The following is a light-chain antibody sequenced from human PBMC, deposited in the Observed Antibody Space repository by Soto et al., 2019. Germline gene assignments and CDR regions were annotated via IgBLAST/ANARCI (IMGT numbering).Light chain of an antibody. CDR3: QQYTGPPTT. CDR2: GAS. V-gene: IGKV3-15*01. Sequence: EIVMTQSPATLSVSPGERVTLSCRARQSFGSNLAWYQQKPGQAPRLLIYGASTRATGIPARFSGSGSETEFTLTISRLEPEDSAVYFCQQYTGPPTTFGQGTRLEI. J-gene: IGKJ5*01. CDR1: QSFGSN.